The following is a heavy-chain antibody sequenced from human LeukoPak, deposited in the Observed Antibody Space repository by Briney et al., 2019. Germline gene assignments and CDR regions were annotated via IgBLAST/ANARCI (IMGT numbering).Heavy chain of an antibody. CDR1: GFTVSSNY. D-gene: IGHD3-22*01. CDR3: ARDIYYDSSGYYSSVY. J-gene: IGHJ4*02. V-gene: IGHV3-66*01. Sequence: GGSLRLSCAASGFTVSSNYMSWVRQAPGKGLEWVSVIYSGGSTYYADSVKGRFTISRDNAKNSLYLQMNSLRAEDTAVYYCARDIYYDSSGYYSSVYWGQGTLVTVSS. CDR2: IYSGGST.